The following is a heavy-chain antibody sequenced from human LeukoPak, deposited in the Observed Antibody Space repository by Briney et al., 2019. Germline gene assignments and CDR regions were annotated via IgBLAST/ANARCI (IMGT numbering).Heavy chain of an antibody. CDR3: ARGWDDY. Sequence: QPSETLSLTCAVYGGSFSGYYWSWIRQPPGKGLEWIGEINHSGSTNYNPSLKSRVTISVDTSKNQFSLKLSSVTAADTAVYYCARGWDDYWGQGTLVTVPS. D-gene: IGHD1-26*01. V-gene: IGHV4-34*01. CDR2: INHSGST. CDR1: GGSFSGYY. J-gene: IGHJ4*02.